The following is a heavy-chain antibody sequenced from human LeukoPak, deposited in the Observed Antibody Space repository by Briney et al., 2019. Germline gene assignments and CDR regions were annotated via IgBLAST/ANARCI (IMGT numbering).Heavy chain of an antibody. D-gene: IGHD3-10*01. CDR2: IYDSNS. Sequence: SGTLSLTCGVSGASIDGSHWWSWVRQSPGKGLEWIGEIYDSNSVYHPSLKSRVTISVDRSRNHLSLNLISVTAADTAVYYCAGTENYGSGPDFWGRGTLVTVSS. CDR3: AGTENYGSGPDF. CDR1: GASIDGSHW. V-gene: IGHV4-4*02. J-gene: IGHJ4*02.